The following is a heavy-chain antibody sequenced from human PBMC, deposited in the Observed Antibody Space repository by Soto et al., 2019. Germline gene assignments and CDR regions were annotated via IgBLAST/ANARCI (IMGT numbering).Heavy chain of an antibody. CDR2: ITSSGAA. CDR3: AKGESSVSARDFDP. Sequence: VQLVESGGGVVQPGRSLRLSCAASGFIFSNYVMYWVRQAPGKGLEWVSGITSSGAAYYADSVKGRFTISRDNSKNTLYLQMNSLRAEDTAVYYCAKGESSVSARDFDPWGQGTLVTVSS. D-gene: IGHD3-22*01. V-gene: IGHV3-23*04. CDR1: GFIFSNYV. J-gene: IGHJ5*02.